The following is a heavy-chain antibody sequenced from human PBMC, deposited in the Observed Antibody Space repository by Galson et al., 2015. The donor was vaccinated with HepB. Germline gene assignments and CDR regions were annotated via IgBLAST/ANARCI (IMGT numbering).Heavy chain of an antibody. CDR2: IDPSDSYT. Sequence: SGAEVKKPGESLRISCKGSGYSFTSYWISWVRQMPGKGLEWMGRIDPSDSYTNYSPSFQGHVTISADKSISTAYPQWSSLKASDTAMYYCARLKAAAGAHYGMDVWGQGTTVTVSS. J-gene: IGHJ6*02. D-gene: IGHD6-13*01. CDR1: GYSFTSYW. CDR3: ARLKAAAGAHYGMDV. V-gene: IGHV5-10-1*01.